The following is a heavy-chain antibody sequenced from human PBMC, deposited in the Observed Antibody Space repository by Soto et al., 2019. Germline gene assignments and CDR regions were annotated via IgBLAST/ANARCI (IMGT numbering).Heavy chain of an antibody. D-gene: IGHD1-26*01. CDR2: ISGSGGST. J-gene: IGHJ6*02. Sequence: GGSLRLSCAASGFTFSSYAMSWVRQAPGKGLEWVSAISGSGGSTYYADSVKGRFTISRDNSKNTLYLQMNSLRAEDTAVYYCAKPRSRGSFYDYYYGMDVWGQGTTVTVSS. CDR3: AKPRSRGSFYDYYYGMDV. CDR1: GFTFSSYA. V-gene: IGHV3-23*01.